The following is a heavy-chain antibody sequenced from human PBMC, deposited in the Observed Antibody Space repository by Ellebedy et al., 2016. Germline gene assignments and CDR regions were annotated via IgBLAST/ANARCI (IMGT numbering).Heavy chain of an antibody. CDR1: GGSISSGDYY. V-gene: IGHV4-30-4*01. Sequence: LRLXXTVSGGSISSGDYYWSWIRQPPGKGLEWIGYTYYSGSTKYYPSLKSRVTISVDTSKTHFSLKLSSVTAADTAVYFCARAVGYGDLHAFDIWGQGTMVTVSS. D-gene: IGHD4-17*01. J-gene: IGHJ3*02. CDR2: TYYSGST. CDR3: ARAVGYGDLHAFDI.